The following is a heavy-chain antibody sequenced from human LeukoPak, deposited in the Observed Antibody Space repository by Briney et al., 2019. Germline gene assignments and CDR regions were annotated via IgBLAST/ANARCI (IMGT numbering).Heavy chain of an antibody. CDR3: ARGMGVLVPAATWFDP. Sequence: GASVKVSCKASGYTLIAYYMHWVRQAPGQGLEWMGRINPNSGGTNYAQKFQGRVTMTRDTSISTAYMDLSRLRSDDTAVYYCARGMGVLVPAATWFDPWGQGTPVTVSS. J-gene: IGHJ5*02. D-gene: IGHD2-2*01. CDR1: GYTLIAYY. CDR2: INPNSGGT. V-gene: IGHV1-2*02.